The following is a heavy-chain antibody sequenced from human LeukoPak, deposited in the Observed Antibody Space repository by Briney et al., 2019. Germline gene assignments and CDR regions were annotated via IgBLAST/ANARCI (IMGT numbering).Heavy chain of an antibody. D-gene: IGHD3-22*01. CDR2: IDTAGGT. CDR1: GFTFSTYD. V-gene: IGHV3-13*04. Sequence: GGSLRLSCAASGFTFSTYDMHWVRQAAGKGLEWVSAIDTAGGTYYPGSVKGRFTISRESTKNSLYLQMNSLRAGDTAVYYCIRESNYYDSSTSPGYFDLWGRGTLVTVSS. CDR3: IRESNYYDSSTSPGYFDL. J-gene: IGHJ2*01.